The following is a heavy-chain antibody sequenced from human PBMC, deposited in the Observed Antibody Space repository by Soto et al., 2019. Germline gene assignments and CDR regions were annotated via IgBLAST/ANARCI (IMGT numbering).Heavy chain of an antibody. J-gene: IGHJ1*01. CDR3: ARIAAAGTYFQH. Sequence: QVQLQESGPGLVKPSGTLSLTCAVSGGSISSSNWWSWVRQPPGKGLEWIGEIYHSGSTNYNPSLTSRVXXXAXXSKNQFSLKRSSVTAADTAVYYCARIAAAGTYFQHWGQGTLVTVSS. D-gene: IGHD6-13*01. CDR1: GGSISSSNW. V-gene: IGHV4-4*02. CDR2: IYHSGST.